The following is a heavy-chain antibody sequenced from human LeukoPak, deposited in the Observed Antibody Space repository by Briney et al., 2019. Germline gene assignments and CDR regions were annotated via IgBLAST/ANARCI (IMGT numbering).Heavy chain of an antibody. D-gene: IGHD5-24*01. V-gene: IGHV4-59*01. CDR3: ARDRGDGYNPTFDY. Sequence: SETLSLTCTVSGGSISSYYWSWIRQPPGKGLEWIGYIYYSGSTNYNPSLKSRVTISVDTSKNQFSLKLSSVTAADTAVYYCARDRGDGYNPTFDYWGQGTLVTVS. J-gene: IGHJ4*02. CDR2: IYYSGST. CDR1: GGSISSYY.